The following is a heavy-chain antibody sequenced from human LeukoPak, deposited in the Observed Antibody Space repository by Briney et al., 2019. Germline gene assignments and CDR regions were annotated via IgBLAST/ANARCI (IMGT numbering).Heavy chain of an antibody. Sequence: GGSLRLSCAASGFTFSSYAMSWLRQAQGKGLEWVSAISGSGGSTYYADSVKGRFTISRDNSKNTVSLQMSSLRAEDTALYYCAKGSGNGYGSGPFDYWGQGTLVTVSS. CDR1: GFTFSSYA. D-gene: IGHD3-10*01. J-gene: IGHJ4*02. CDR2: ISGSGGST. CDR3: AKGSGNGYGSGPFDY. V-gene: IGHV3-23*01.